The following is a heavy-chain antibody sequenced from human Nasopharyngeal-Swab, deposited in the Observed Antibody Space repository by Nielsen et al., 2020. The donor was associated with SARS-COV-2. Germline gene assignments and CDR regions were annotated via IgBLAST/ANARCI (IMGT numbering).Heavy chain of an antibody. CDR3: ARPLSGTYIDY. V-gene: IGHV3-48*03. CDR1: GFTFSSYE. J-gene: IGHJ4*02. D-gene: IGHD1-26*01. CDR2: ISSSGSTI. Sequence: GGSLRLSCAAFGFTFSSYEMNWVRQAPGKGLEWVSYISSSGSTIYYADSVKGRFTISRDNSKNTLYLQMNSLSADDTAVYYCARPLSGTYIDYWGQGTLVTVSS.